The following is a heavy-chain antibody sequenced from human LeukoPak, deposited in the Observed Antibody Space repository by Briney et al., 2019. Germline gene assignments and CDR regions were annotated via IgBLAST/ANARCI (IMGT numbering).Heavy chain of an antibody. J-gene: IGHJ4*02. CDR3: AKYSGGSGGYFDY. D-gene: IGHD6-25*01. V-gene: IGHV3-23*01. CDR1: GFTFSSYA. Sequence: GGSLRLSCAASGFTFSSYAMSWVRQAPGKGLEWVSAISGSGGSTYYADSVKGRFTISRNNSKNTLYLQMNSLRAEDTAVYYCAKYSGGSGGYFDYWGQGTLVTVSS. CDR2: ISGSGGST.